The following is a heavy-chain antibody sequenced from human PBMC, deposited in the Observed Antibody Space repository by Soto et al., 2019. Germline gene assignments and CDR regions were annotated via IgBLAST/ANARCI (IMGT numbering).Heavy chain of an antibody. CDR1: GFTFSSYG. CDR2: IWYDGSNK. CDR3: ARDDYGGNSRTPCGMDV. J-gene: IGHJ6*02. V-gene: IGHV3-33*01. D-gene: IGHD4-17*01. Sequence: QVQLVESGGGVVQPGRSLRLSCAASGFTFSSYGMHWVRQAPGKGLEWVAVIWYDGSNKYYADSVKGRFTISRDNSKNTLYLQMNGLRAEDTAVYYCARDDYGGNSRTPCGMDVWGQGTTVTVSS.